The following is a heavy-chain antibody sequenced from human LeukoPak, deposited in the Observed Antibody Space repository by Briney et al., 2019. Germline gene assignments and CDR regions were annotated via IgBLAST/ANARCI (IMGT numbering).Heavy chain of an antibody. Sequence: GGSLRLSCTASGFIFSDYWMRWVRQAPGKGLEWVATIHKDGGEKWYVDSVKGRVTISRDDSKDTLYLQMNSLRAEDTAVYYCARGPSGYHNTGGQGTLVTVSS. CDR3: ARGPSGYHNT. CDR1: GFIFSDYW. D-gene: IGHD5-12*01. J-gene: IGHJ4*02. V-gene: IGHV3-7*01. CDR2: IHKDGGEK.